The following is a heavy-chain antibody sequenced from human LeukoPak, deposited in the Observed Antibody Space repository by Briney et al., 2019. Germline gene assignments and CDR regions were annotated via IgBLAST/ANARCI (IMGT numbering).Heavy chain of an antibody. CDR2: ISASGNSA. CDR1: GFTFSSYG. V-gene: IGHV3-23*01. J-gene: IGHJ4*02. CDR3: AQDLCTSGGDH. Sequence: PGGSLRLSCAASGFTFSSYGMSWVRQAPGKGLEWVSLISASGNSAYYADSVKGRFTISRDNSKNTLYLQMNSLRADDTAVYYCAQDLCTSGGDHWGQGTLVTVSS. D-gene: IGHD2-8*01.